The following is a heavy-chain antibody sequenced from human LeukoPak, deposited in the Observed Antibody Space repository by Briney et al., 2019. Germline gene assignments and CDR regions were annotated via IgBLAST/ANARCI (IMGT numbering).Heavy chain of an antibody. CDR1: GFTFSSYA. V-gene: IGHV3-23*01. J-gene: IGHJ4*02. Sequence: GGSLRLSRAASGFTFSSYAMSWVRQAPGKGLEWVSAISGSGGSTYYADSVKGRFTISRDNSKNTLYLQMNSLRAEDTAVYYCAKCRVYDFWSGYYLDFDYWGQGTLVTVSS. CDR3: AKCRVYDFWSGYYLDFDY. D-gene: IGHD3-3*01. CDR2: ISGSGGST.